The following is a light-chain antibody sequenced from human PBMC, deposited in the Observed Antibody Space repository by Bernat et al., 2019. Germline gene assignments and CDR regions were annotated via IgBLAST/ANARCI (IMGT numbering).Light chain of an antibody. CDR2: KVS. Sequence: DVVMTQSPLSLLVTLGQPASISCRSSQSLVHTDGNTSLNWFHQRPGQPPRRLIHKVSNRDSGVPDRFRGSGSGTYFTLEISRGEAEDAGLYYCMQGTHWPLWTFGQGTKVEIE. J-gene: IGKJ1*01. CDR1: QSLVHTDGNTS. CDR3: MQGTHWPLWT. V-gene: IGKV2-30*02.